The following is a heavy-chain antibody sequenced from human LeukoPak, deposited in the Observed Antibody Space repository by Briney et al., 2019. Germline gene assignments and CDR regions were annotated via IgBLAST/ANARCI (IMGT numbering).Heavy chain of an antibody. D-gene: IGHD3-10*01. Sequence: SETLSLTCTVSGGSISSYYWTWIRQPAGKGLEWIGRIYNSGSTNYNPSLKSRVTMSLDTSKNQFSLKLSSVTAADTAVYYCARDRLTIGGIDYWGQGTLVTVSP. CDR3: ARDRLTIGGIDY. J-gene: IGHJ4*02. CDR2: IYNSGST. CDR1: GGSISSYY. V-gene: IGHV4-4*07.